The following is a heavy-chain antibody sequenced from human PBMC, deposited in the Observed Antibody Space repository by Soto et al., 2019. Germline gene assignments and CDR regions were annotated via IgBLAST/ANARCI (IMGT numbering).Heavy chain of an antibody. CDR3: ARDRGYCSGGSCYGYYYGMDV. CDR2: ISSSSSYI. CDR1: GVTFSSYS. Sequence: GASLRLPCAASGVTFSSYSMNWVRQAPGKGLEWVSSISSSSSYIYYADSVKGRFTISRDNAKNSLYLQMNSLRAEDTAVYYCARDRGYCSGGSCYGYYYGMDVWGQGTTVTVSS. J-gene: IGHJ6*02. V-gene: IGHV3-21*01. D-gene: IGHD2-15*01.